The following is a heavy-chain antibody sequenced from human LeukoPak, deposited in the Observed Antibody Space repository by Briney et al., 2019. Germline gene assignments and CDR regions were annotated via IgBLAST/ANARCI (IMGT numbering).Heavy chain of an antibody. J-gene: IGHJ4*02. CDR3: AKVGYSYGYYFDY. CDR1: GFTFSNSA. CDR2: IVVGGGNT. Sequence: SVRVSCKASGFTFSNSAVQWVRQARGQRLEWIGWIVVGGGNTNYAQSFQGRLTITRDMSTGTAYMELSSLRAEDTAVYYCAKVGYSYGYYFDYWGQGTLVTVSS. V-gene: IGHV1-58*01. D-gene: IGHD5-18*01.